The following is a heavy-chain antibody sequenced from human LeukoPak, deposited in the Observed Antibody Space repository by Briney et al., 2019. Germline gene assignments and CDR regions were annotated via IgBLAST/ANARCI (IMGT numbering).Heavy chain of an antibody. Sequence: GGSLRLSCAASGFTFRDYYMTWIRQAPGKGLEWISYISRSGDTLYYADSVEGRFTISRDNAKNSLYLQMNSLSAEDTAVYYCAREVVIFPDYYYYGMDVWGQGTTVTVSS. V-gene: IGHV3-11*01. CDR1: GFTFRDYY. CDR2: ISRSGDTL. D-gene: IGHD3-9*01. J-gene: IGHJ6*02. CDR3: AREVVIFPDYYYYGMDV.